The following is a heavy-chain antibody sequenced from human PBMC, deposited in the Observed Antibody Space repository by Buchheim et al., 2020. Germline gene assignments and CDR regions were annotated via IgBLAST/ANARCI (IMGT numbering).Heavy chain of an antibody. CDR3: ARDIRAYESSPSYYP. Sequence: EVQLVESGGGLVKPGGSLRLSCAASGFTFSSYSMNWVRQAPGKGLEWVSSISSSSSYIYYADSVKGRFTISRDNAKNSLYLQMNSPRAEDTAVYYCARDIRAYESSPSYYPWGQGTL. CDR2: ISSSSSYI. J-gene: IGHJ5*02. CDR1: GFTFSSYS. V-gene: IGHV3-21*01. D-gene: IGHD2-2*01.